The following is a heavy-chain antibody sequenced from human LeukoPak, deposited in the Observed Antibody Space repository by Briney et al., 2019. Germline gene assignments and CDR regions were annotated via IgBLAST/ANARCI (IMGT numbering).Heavy chain of an antibody. CDR2: MNPYSGIT. CDR1: GYTFTSSYD. J-gene: IGHJ6*02. V-gene: IGHV1-8*01. Sequence: ASVKVSCKASGYTFTSSYDINWVRQAPGQGLEWMGWMNPYSGITGYPQKFQGRVSMTRDTSISTAYMELSSLTSEDTAVYFCARENVNRGSSWGYGYFGMDVWGQGTAVTVSS. D-gene: IGHD6-13*01. CDR3: ARENVNRGSSWGYGYFGMDV.